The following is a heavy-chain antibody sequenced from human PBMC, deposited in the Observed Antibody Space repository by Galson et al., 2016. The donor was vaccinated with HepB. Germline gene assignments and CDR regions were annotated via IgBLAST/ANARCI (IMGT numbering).Heavy chain of an antibody. V-gene: IGHV1-46*01. D-gene: IGHD3-10*01. CDR2: IDPSGGST. CDR1: EYTFTSLF. CDR3: ASCERGGERELFRSNYFYYGMEV. J-gene: IGHJ6*02. Sequence: SVKVSFKASEYTFTSLFMHWVRQAPGHGLEWMGIIDPSGGSTHYAKKFQGRITMTRDTSTSTVYMELSSLRPEDTAVYYCASCERGGERELFRSNYFYYGMEVWGQGATVTVSS.